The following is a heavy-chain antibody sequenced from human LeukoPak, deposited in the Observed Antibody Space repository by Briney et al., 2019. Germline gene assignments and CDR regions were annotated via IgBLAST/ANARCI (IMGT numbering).Heavy chain of an antibody. CDR2: ISSSGSTK. V-gene: IGHV3-48*03. CDR1: GFTFSSYA. D-gene: IGHD3-16*02. CDR3: ARVEGFIDY. Sequence: GGSLRLSCAASGFTFSSYAMNWVRQAPGKGLEWVSYISSSGSTKYYADSVKGRFAISRDNAKNSLYLQMISLRAEDTALYYCARVEGFIDYWGQGTLVTVSS. J-gene: IGHJ4*02.